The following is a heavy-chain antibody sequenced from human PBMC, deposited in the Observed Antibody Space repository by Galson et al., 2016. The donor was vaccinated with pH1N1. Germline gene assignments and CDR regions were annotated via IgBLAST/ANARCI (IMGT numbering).Heavy chain of an antibody. D-gene: IGHD2-2*01. Sequence: SLRLSCAASGFTFSSYAMSWVRQAPGKGLEWVSAISGSGGSTYYADSVKGRFTISRDNSKNTLYLQMNSLRAEDTAVYYCAKDIGYCSSTSCQYYYYNGMDVWGQGTTVTVSS. CDR3: AKDIGYCSSTSCQYYYYNGMDV. CDR1: GFTFSSYA. V-gene: IGHV3-23*01. J-gene: IGHJ6*02. CDR2: ISGSGGST.